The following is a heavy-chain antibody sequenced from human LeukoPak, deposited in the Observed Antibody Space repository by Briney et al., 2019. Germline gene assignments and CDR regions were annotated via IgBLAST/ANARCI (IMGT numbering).Heavy chain of an antibody. Sequence: PSETMSLTCAVYGGSFRGYYWSWIRQPPGKGMEWIGEINHSGNTNYNPSLKSRVTISVDTSKNQFSLKLSSVTAADTAVYYCARGLLWFGERGSFDYWGQGTLVTVSS. CDR2: INHSGNT. J-gene: IGHJ4*02. V-gene: IGHV4-34*01. D-gene: IGHD3-10*01. CDR3: ARGLLWFGERGSFDY. CDR1: GGSFRGYY.